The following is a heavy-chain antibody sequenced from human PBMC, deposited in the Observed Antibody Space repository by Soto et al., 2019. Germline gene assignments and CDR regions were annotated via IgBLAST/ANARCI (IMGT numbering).Heavy chain of an antibody. V-gene: IGHV3-13*01. J-gene: IGHJ6*02. D-gene: IGHD3-22*01. CDR2: IGTAGDT. Sequence: GGSLRLSCAASGFTFSSYDMHWVRQATGKGLEWVSAIGTAGDTYYPGSVKGRFTISRENAKNSLYLQMNSLRAEDTAVYYCARDLSEASYYYDSSGYYLPRFYYYGMDVWGQGATVTVSS. CDR1: GFTFSSYD. CDR3: ARDLSEASYYYDSSGYYLPRFYYYGMDV.